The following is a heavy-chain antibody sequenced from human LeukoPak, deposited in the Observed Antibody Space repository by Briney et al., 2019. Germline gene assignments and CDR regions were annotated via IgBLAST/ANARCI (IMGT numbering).Heavy chain of an antibody. J-gene: IGHJ4*02. V-gene: IGHV4-34*01. D-gene: IGHD1-26*01. CDR1: GGSFSGYY. CDR3: ARSFIEGRNYFDY. CDR2: INHSGST. Sequence: PSETLSLTCAVYGGSFSGYYWSWIRQPPGKGLEWIGEINHSGSTNYNPSLKSRVTISVDTSKNQFSLKLSSVTAADTAVYYCARSFIEGRNYFDYWGQGTLVTVSS.